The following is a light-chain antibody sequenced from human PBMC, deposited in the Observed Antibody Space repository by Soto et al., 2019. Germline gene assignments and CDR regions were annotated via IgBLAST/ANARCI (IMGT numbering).Light chain of an antibody. V-gene: IGKV1-5*01. Sequence: DIPMTQSPSTLSASVGDRVTITCRASQTINDWLAWYQQKPGKAPKLLIYDASSLKSGVPSRFSGSGSGTEFTLTISGLQPDDFATYYCQQYSTFPYTFGQGTELEVK. CDR2: DAS. CDR3: QQYSTFPYT. CDR1: QTINDW. J-gene: IGKJ2*01.